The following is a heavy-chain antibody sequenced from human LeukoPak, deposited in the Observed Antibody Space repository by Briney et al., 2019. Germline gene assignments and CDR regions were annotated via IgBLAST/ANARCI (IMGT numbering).Heavy chain of an antibody. D-gene: IGHD5-24*01. CDR1: GFTFSSYA. CDR3: AKEGEMATNVGENAFDI. J-gene: IGHJ3*02. Sequence: QAGGSLRLSCAASGFTFSSYAMSWVRQAPGKGLEWVSAISGSGGSTYYADSVKGRFTISRDNSKNTLYLQMNSLRAEDTAVYYCAKEGEMATNVGENAFDIWGQGTMVTVSS. CDR2: ISGSGGST. V-gene: IGHV3-23*01.